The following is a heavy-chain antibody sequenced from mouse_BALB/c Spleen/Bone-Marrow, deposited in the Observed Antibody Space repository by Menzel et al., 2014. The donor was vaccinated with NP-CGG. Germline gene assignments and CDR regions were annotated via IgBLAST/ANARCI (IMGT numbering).Heavy chain of an antibody. D-gene: IGHD1-1*01. V-gene: IGHV1-4*02. CDR2: INPRIGYT. CDR1: GYIFXSYT. CDR3: AREGTYYAYFDY. J-gene: IGHJ2*01. Sequence: QVQLQQSAAELARPGASVKLSCKASGYIFXSYTIQWIKQRPGQGLEWIGYINPRIGYTDYNQKFKDKTTLTADKSSSTTYMQLSSLTSEDSAVYYCAREGTYYAYFDYWGQGTTLTVSS.